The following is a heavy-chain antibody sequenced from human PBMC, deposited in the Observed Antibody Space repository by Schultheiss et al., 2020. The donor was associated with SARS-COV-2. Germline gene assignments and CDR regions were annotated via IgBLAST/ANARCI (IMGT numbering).Heavy chain of an antibody. J-gene: IGHJ4*02. CDR3: AREGRYSSSWYNY. CDR2: ISGYNGNT. CDR1: GYTFSSSG. D-gene: IGHD6-13*01. V-gene: IGHV1-18*01. Sequence: ASVKVSCKASGYTFSSSGVNWVRQAPGQGLEWMGWISGYNGNTNYAQKLQGRVTMTTDTSTSTAYMELRSLRSDDTAVYYCAREGRYSSSWYNYWGQGTLVTVSS.